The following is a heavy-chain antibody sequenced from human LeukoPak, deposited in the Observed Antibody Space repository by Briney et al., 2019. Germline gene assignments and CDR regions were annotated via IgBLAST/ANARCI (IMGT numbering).Heavy chain of an antibody. CDR3: ARDLMAPKYCTNGVCYTDY. V-gene: IGHV3-48*01. Sequence: GGSLRLSCAASGFTFSSYSMNWVRQAPGKGLEWVSYISSSSSTIYYADSVKGRFTISRDNAKNSLYLQMNSLRAEDTAVYYCARDLMAPKYCTNGVCYTDYWGQGTLVTVSS. CDR2: ISSSSSTI. CDR1: GFTFSSYS. J-gene: IGHJ4*02. D-gene: IGHD2-8*01.